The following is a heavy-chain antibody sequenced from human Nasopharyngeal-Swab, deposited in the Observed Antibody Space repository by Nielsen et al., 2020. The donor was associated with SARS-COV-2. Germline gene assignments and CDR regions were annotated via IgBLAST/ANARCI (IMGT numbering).Heavy chain of an antibody. V-gene: IGHV3-21*01. J-gene: IGHJ4*02. CDR1: GFSFNVFG. CDR2: ISSRYIHI. CDR3: SRGLFPGDY. Sequence: GESLKISCAASGFSFNVFGMTWVRQAPGKGLELVSSISSRYIHIYYADAVKGRFTISRDNAENSLHLQMHSLRAEDSGVYYCSRGLFPGDYWGQGTLVTVSS.